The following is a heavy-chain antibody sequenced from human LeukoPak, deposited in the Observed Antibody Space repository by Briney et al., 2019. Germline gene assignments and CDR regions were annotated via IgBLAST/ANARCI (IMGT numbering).Heavy chain of an antibody. V-gene: IGHV1-2*02. Sequence: ASVKVSCKASGYTFTGYYMHWVRQAPGQGLEWMGWINPNSGGTNYAQKFQGRVTMTRDTSISTAYMELSRLRSEDTAVYYCARAGYYSGSYFFDYWGQGTLVTVSS. CDR3: ARAGYYSGSYFFDY. CDR2: INPNSGGT. CDR1: GYTFTGYY. J-gene: IGHJ4*02. D-gene: IGHD1-26*01.